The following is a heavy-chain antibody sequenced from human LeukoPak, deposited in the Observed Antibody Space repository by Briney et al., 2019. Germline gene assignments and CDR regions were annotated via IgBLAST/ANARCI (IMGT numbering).Heavy chain of an antibody. D-gene: IGHD3-10*01. CDR3: ARFYYGNYYFDY. CDR2: INPNSGGT. V-gene: IGHV1-2*02. Sequence: ASVKVSCKASGYTFTGYYMHWVRQAPGQGLEWVGWINPNSGGTNYAQKFQGRVTMTRDTSVSTAYMELSRLRSDDTAVYYCARFYYGNYYFDYWGQGTLVTVSS. CDR1: GYTFTGYY. J-gene: IGHJ4*02.